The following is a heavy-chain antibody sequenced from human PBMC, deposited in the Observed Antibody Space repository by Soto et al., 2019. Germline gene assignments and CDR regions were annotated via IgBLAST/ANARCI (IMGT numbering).Heavy chain of an antibody. D-gene: IGHD3-16*01. Sequence: SSETLSLTCAVSGDSISTSNWWTWVRQSPGKGLEWIGETYHNGNTNYNPSMKSRVTISVDKSKNQFSLHLASVTAADTAVYYCARYPVWDYYYGLDVWGQGTTVTVSS. CDR3: ARYPVWDYYYGLDV. CDR2: TYHNGNT. J-gene: IGHJ6*02. CDR1: GDSISTSNW. V-gene: IGHV4-4*02.